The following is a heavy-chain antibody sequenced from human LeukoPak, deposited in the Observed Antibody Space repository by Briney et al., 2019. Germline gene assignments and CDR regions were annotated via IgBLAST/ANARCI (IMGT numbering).Heavy chain of an antibody. J-gene: IGHJ5*02. CDR1: GGSISSYY. D-gene: IGHD4-23*01. CDR2: IYYSGST. V-gene: IGHV4-59*12. CDR3: ARDRGVGKFDP. Sequence: SETLSLTCTVSGGSISSYYWSWIRQPPGKGLEWIGYIYYSGSTNYNPSLKSRVTISVDTSKNQFSLKLSSVTAADTAVYYCARDRGVGKFDPWGQGTLVTVSS.